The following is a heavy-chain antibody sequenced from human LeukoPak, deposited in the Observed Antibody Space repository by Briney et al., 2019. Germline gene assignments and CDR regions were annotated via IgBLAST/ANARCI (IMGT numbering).Heavy chain of an antibody. J-gene: IGHJ6*03. CDR2: IYTSGST. CDR3: ARDRRGYCSSTSCHVNYYYYYMDV. Sequence: PSETLSLTCTVSGGSISSGSYYWSWIRQPAGKGLEWIGRIYTSGSTNYNPSLKSRVTISVDTSKNQFSLKLSSVTAAGTAVYCCARDRRGYCSSTSCHVNYYYYYMDVWGKGTTVTVSS. V-gene: IGHV4-61*02. CDR1: GGSISSGSYY. D-gene: IGHD2-2*01.